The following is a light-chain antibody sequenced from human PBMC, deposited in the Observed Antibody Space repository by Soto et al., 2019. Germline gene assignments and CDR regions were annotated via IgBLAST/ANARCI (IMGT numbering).Light chain of an antibody. Sequence: QSALTQPPSASGSPGQSVTISCTGTKNDIGVYDFVSWYQHHPGKAPRLIIYEVVQRPSGVPDRFSGSKSGNTASLTVSGLQAADEGDYFCKSYAGSNTDVFGSGTKVTVL. V-gene: IGLV2-8*01. CDR1: KNDIGVYDF. J-gene: IGLJ1*01. CDR3: KSYAGSNTDV. CDR2: EVV.